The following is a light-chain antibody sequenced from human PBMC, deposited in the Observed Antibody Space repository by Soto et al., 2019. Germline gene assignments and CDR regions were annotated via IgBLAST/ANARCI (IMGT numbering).Light chain of an antibody. CDR3: SSYTSRSTYV. Sequence: QSVLTQPASVSGSPGQSITISCTGISSDVGGYNYVSWYQQHPGKAPKLMIYDVSNRPSGVSNRFSGFKSGNTASLTISGLQAEDEAVFYCSSYTSRSTYVSRSGTKVTVL. V-gene: IGLV2-14*01. CDR2: DVS. CDR1: SSDVGGYNY. J-gene: IGLJ1*01.